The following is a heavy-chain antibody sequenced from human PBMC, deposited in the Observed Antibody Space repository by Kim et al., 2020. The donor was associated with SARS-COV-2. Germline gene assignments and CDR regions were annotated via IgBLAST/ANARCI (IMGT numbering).Heavy chain of an antibody. CDR3: ARGSPPVF. V-gene: IGHV4-59*01. CDR1: GGSISSYY. CDR2: IYYSGST. J-gene: IGHJ4*02. Sequence: SETLSLTCTVSGGSISSYYWSWIRQPPGKGLEWIGYIYYSGSTNYNPSLKSRVTISVDTSKNQFSLKLSSVTAADTAVYYCARGSPPVFGGQGTLVTVSS. D-gene: IGHD1-26*01.